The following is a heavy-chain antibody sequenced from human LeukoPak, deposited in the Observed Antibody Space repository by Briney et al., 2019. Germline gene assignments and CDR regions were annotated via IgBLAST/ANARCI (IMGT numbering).Heavy chain of an antibody. CDR1: GYTFTSYG. CDR2: ISAYNGNT. CDR3: AREVRFLEWISNYYYYYMDV. J-gene: IGHJ6*03. V-gene: IGHV1-18*01. Sequence: ASVKVSCKASGYTFTSYGISWVRQAPGQGLEWMGWISAYNGNTNYAQKLQGRVTMTIDTSTSTAYMELRSLRSDDTAVYYCAREVRFLEWISNYYYYYMDVWGKGTTVTVSS. D-gene: IGHD3-3*01.